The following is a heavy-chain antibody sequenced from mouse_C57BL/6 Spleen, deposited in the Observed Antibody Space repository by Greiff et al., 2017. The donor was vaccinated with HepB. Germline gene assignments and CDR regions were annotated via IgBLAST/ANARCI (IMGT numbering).Heavy chain of an antibody. V-gene: IGHV1-15*01. CDR3: TISLPYGSSLFDY. J-gene: IGHJ2*01. Sequence: VQLQQSGAELVRPGASVTLSCKASGYTFTDYEMHWVKQTPVHGLEWIGAIDPETGGTAYNQKFKGKAILTADKSSSTAYMELRSLTSEDSAVYYCTISLPYGSSLFDYWGQGTTLTVSS. D-gene: IGHD1-1*01. CDR2: IDPETGGT. CDR1: GYTFTDYE.